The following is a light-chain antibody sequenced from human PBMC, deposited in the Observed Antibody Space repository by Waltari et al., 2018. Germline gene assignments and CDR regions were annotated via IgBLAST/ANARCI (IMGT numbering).Light chain of an antibody. J-gene: IGKJ1*01. V-gene: IGKV3-20*01. CDR3: QHYVRLPVT. CDR2: GAS. CDR1: QSISGA. Sequence: EIVLTQSPGTLSLSPGERATLSCRASQSISGALAWYQQKPGQAPRLLIYGASNRATGIPDRVSGSGAGTEFSLTVSRLEPEDFAVYYCQHYVRLPVTFGQGTRVEI.